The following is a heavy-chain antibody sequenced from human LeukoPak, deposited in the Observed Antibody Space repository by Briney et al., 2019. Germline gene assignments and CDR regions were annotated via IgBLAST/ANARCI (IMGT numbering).Heavy chain of an antibody. CDR2: IYPGDSDT. J-gene: IGHJ4*02. Sequence: KRGESLKISCKGSGYRFTSYWIGWVRQMPGKGLEWMGIIYPGDSDTRYSPSFQGQVTISADKSISTAYLQWSSLKASDTAMYYCARVVGIAAAKYYFDYWGQGTLVTVSA. V-gene: IGHV5-51*01. CDR3: ARVVGIAAAKYYFDY. D-gene: IGHD6-13*01. CDR1: GYRFTSYW.